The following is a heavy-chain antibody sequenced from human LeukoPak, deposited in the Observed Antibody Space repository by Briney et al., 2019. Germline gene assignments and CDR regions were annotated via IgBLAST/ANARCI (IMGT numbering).Heavy chain of an antibody. CDR1: GGSISSFDSY. V-gene: IGHV4-31*03. CDR2: VYYSGST. D-gene: IGHD5-24*01. CDR3: ARGRDAYKVGY. Sequence: SQTLSLTCTVSGGSISSFDSYWSWIPQHPGKGLEWIGCVYYSGSTYFNPSLKSRVTISVYTSKNQYSLNLSSGTAADTAVYYGARGRDAYKVGYWGQGTLVTVSS. J-gene: IGHJ4*02.